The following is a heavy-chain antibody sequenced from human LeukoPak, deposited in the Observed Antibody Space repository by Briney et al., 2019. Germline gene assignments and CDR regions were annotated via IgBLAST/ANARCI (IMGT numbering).Heavy chain of an antibody. J-gene: IGHJ4*02. V-gene: IGHV4-38-2*01. CDR1: SYSFSSGDY. CDR3: AGVAGTTRFDY. Sequence: SETLTLTCAVSSYSFSSGDYRGWLRPPPGKGLEGIGSSYHSGSTYYNPSLKSRVTISVDTSKNQLSLKLSPVSAADTTVYYCAGVAGTTRFDYWGQGTLVTVSS. D-gene: IGHD1-1*01. CDR2: SYHSGST.